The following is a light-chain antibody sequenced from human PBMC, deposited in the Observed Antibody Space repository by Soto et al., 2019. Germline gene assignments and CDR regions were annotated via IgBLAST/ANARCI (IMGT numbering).Light chain of an antibody. CDR1: QNIRTN. Sequence: IVMTQSPATLSVSPGERATFSCRASQNIRTNLAWYQQKPGQVPRLLIYGASTRATGVPARFSGSGSGTEFILTITSLQSEAFPIYYCQQYNNWLLTFGGGTKVDIK. J-gene: IGKJ4*01. V-gene: IGKV3-15*01. CDR2: GAS. CDR3: QQYNNWLLT.